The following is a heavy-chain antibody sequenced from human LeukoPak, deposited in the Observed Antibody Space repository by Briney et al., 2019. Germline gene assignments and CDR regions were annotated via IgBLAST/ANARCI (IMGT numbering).Heavy chain of an antibody. Sequence: ASVKAACKASGYAFTTDGISWERQAPGEVLEWMGWVSGNIGNTNYAQKLQGGVTMTTDTATNTAYSELRSLRSDDTAVYYCARDFYHSGTNWYDVFDVWGQGTMVTVSS. CDR2: VSGNIGNT. CDR1: GYAFTTDG. CDR3: ARDFYHSGTNWYDVFDV. J-gene: IGHJ3*01. V-gene: IGHV1-18*01. D-gene: IGHD3-22*01.